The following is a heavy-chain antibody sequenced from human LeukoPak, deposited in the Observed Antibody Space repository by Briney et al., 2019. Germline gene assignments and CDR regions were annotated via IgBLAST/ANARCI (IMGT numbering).Heavy chain of an antibody. D-gene: IGHD1-26*01. Sequence: GGPLRLSCAASGFTLSSSWMGWVRQAPGKGLERVANIKQDGSEQYYVDSVKGRFTISRDNAKNSLYLQMNSLRAEDTAVYYCARDKSVGATPLDYWGQGTLVTVSS. J-gene: IGHJ4*02. V-gene: IGHV3-7*05. CDR1: GFTLSSSW. CDR2: IKQDGSEQ. CDR3: ARDKSVGATPLDY.